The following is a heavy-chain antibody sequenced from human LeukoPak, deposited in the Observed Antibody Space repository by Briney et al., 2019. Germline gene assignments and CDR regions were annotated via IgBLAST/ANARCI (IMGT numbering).Heavy chain of an antibody. Sequence: GESLKISCKGSGYNFTPYWIVWVRQMPGKGLEWMGMTFPGDSYSIYSPSFQGQVTMSVDKSITTAYLQWSSLKASDTAMYYCARGGSSWRFDYWGQGTLVTVSS. D-gene: IGHD6-13*01. J-gene: IGHJ4*02. CDR1: GYNFTPYW. V-gene: IGHV5-51*01. CDR3: ARGGSSWRFDY. CDR2: TFPGDSYS.